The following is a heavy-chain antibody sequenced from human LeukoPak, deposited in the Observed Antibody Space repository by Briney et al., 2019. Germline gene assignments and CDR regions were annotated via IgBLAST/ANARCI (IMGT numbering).Heavy chain of an antibody. D-gene: IGHD3-22*01. Sequence: PSETLSLTCTVSGGSISSYYWSWLRQPPGKGLEWIGYIYYSGSTNYNPSLKSRVTISVDTSKNQFSLKLSSVTAADTAVYYCARRDSSNRVEGYWGQGTLVTVSS. CDR3: ARRDSSNRVEGY. CDR1: GGSISSYY. CDR2: IYYSGST. V-gene: IGHV4-59*01. J-gene: IGHJ4*02.